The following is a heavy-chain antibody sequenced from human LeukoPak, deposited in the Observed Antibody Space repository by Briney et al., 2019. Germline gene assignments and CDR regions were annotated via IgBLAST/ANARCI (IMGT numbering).Heavy chain of an antibody. CDR2: ISSSGSTI. Sequence: PGRSLRLSCAASGFTFSSYEMNWVRQAPGKGLEWVSYISSSGSTIYYADSVKGRFTISRDTAKNSLYLQMNSLRAEDTAVYYCAVIIAAAGEDAFDIWGQGTMVTVSS. D-gene: IGHD6-13*01. V-gene: IGHV3-48*03. CDR1: GFTFSSYE. CDR3: AVIIAAAGEDAFDI. J-gene: IGHJ3*02.